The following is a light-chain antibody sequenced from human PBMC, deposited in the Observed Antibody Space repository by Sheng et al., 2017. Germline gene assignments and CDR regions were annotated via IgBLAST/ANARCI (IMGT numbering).Light chain of an antibody. CDR3: QQYNNWPPGT. J-gene: IGKJ2*01. CDR2: GAS. V-gene: IGKV3-15*01. CDR1: QSISNK. Sequence: ETVMTQSPATLSVSPGERATLSCRASQSISNKLAWYQQRPGQAPRLLIYGASARATGISARFSGSGSGTEFTLTISSLQSEDFAVYYCQQYNNWPPGTFGQGTKLEIK.